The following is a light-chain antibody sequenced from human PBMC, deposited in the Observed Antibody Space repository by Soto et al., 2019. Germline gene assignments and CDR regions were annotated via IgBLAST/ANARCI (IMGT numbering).Light chain of an antibody. CDR3: CSYAGSYTA. V-gene: IGLV2-11*01. CDR1: SSDVGGYNY. CDR2: DVN. Sequence: QSALTQPRSLSASPGQSVTISCTGTSSDVGGYNYVSWYQQHPGKAPKLMIYDVNKRTSGVPDRFSGSKSGNTASLTISGLQDDDEADYYCCSYAGSYTAFGTGTKVTVL. J-gene: IGLJ1*01.